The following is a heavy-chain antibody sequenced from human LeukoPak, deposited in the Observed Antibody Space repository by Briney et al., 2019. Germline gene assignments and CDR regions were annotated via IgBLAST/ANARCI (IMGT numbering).Heavy chain of an antibody. CDR2: IKSKTDGGTT. CDR1: GFTFSNAW. V-gene: IGHV3-15*01. CDR3: TTDSDYDILTGYYPPDY. D-gene: IGHD3-9*01. J-gene: IGHJ4*02. Sequence: PGGSLRLSCAASGFTFSNAWMSWVRQAPGKGLEWVGRIKSKTDGGTTDYAAPVKGRFTISRDDSKNTLYLQMNSLKTEDTAVYYCTTDSDYDILTGYYPPDYWGQGTLVTVSS.